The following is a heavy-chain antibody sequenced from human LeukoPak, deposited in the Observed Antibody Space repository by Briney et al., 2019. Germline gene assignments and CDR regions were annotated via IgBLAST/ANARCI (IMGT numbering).Heavy chain of an antibody. D-gene: IGHD3-10*01. Sequence: GGCLRLSRAASVFTLSSYLMHWVGPAPWRGVGGVSRMNSDGSSTTYADTVRGGFTISRDNAKNTLYLQMNSLRAEDTAVYYCAKRAYYYGSGYQRYYYMDVWGKGTTVTVSS. V-gene: IGHV3-74*01. J-gene: IGHJ6*03. CDR1: VFTLSSYL. CDR2: MNSDGSST. CDR3: AKRAYYYGSGYQRYYYMDV.